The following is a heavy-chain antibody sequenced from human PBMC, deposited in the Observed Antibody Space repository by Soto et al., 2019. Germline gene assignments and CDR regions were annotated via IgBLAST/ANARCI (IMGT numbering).Heavy chain of an antibody. J-gene: IGHJ5*02. CDR3: ARVIVFHSLTGYRRSYYWFDP. CDR2: IYYSGST. V-gene: IGHV4-59*01. Sequence: SETLSLTCTVSGGSISSYYWSWIRQPPGKGLGWIGYIYYSGSTNYNPSLKSRVTISVDTSKNQFSLKLCSVTAADTAVYYCARVIVFHSLTGYRRSYYWFDPWGQGTLVTVSS. CDR1: GGSISSYY. D-gene: IGHD3-9*01.